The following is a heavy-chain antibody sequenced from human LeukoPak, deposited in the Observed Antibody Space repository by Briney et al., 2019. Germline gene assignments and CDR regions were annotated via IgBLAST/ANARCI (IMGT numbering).Heavy chain of an antibody. CDR1: GFTFSSYW. J-gene: IGHJ3*02. Sequence: PGGSLRLSCAASGFTFSSYWMSWVRQAPGKGLEWVANIKQDGSEKYYVDSVKGRFTISRDNAKNSLYLQMNSLRAEDTAVYYCAREAITIFGVVTIYAFDIWGQGTMVTVSS. CDR3: AREAITIFGVVTIYAFDI. V-gene: IGHV3-7*01. CDR2: IKQDGSEK. D-gene: IGHD3-3*01.